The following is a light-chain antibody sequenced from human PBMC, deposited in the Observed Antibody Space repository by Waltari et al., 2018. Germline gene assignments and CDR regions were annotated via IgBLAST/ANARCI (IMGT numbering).Light chain of an antibody. CDR1: QSVSSY. V-gene: IGKV3-11*01. CDR3: EQYNNWPPWT. CDR2: DAS. Sequence: EIVLTQSPATLSLSPGERATLSCRASQSVSSYLAWYQQKPGQAPRLLIYDASNGATVIPARCSGSGSGTDFTLTISSLEPEDFAVYYCEQYNNWPPWTFGQGTKVEIK. J-gene: IGKJ1*01.